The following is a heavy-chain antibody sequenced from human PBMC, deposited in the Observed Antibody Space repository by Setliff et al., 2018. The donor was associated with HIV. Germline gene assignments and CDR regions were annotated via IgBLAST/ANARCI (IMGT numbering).Heavy chain of an antibody. CDR2: INPNNGGT. J-gene: IGHJ4*02. CDR3: ARDYYDSSGYIFFPGLPDY. CDR1: GYTFTGYY. V-gene: IGHV1-2*02. D-gene: IGHD3-22*01. Sequence: ASVKVSCKASGYTFTGYYMHWVRQAPGQGLEWMGWINPNNGGTNYAQKFQGRVTMTRDTSISIAYMVLSRLRSDDTAVYYCARDYYDSSGYIFFPGLPDYWGQGTLVTVSS.